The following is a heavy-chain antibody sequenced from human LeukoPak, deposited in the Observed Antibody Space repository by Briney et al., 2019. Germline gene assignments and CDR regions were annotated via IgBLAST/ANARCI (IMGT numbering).Heavy chain of an antibody. CDR1: GGSFSGYY. CDR3: ARGHDSSGYYGERLYYFDY. CDR2: INHSGST. Sequence: SETLSLTCAVYGGSFSGYYWSWIRQPPGKGLEWIGEINHSGSTNYNSSLKSRVTISVDTSKNQFSLKLSSVTAADTAVYYCARGHDSSGYYGERLYYFDYWGQGTLVTVSS. D-gene: IGHD3-22*01. V-gene: IGHV4-34*01. J-gene: IGHJ4*02.